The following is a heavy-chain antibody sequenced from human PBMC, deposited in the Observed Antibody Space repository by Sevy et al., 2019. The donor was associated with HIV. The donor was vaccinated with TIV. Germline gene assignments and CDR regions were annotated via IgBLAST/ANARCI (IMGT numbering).Heavy chain of an antibody. CDR1: GGSISSGSYY. D-gene: IGHD3-22*01. CDR3: GGAGYDSSGYHP. CDR2: IYTSGST. Sequence: SETLSLTCTVSGGSISSGSYYWSWLRQPAGKGLEWIGRIYTSGSTNYNPSLKSRVTMSVDTYKNQFSLRRSSVTAADTAVYYCGGAGYDSSGYHPWGQGTLVTVSS. V-gene: IGHV4-61*02. J-gene: IGHJ5*02.